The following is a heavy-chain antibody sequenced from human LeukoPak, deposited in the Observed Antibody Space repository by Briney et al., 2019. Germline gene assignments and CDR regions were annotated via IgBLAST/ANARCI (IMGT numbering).Heavy chain of an antibody. V-gene: IGHV1-2*02. D-gene: IGHD3-10*01. CDR3: ASRGSGINPGCFDY. CDR2: INPKSGGT. J-gene: IGHJ4*02. Sequence: GASVMVSCKASGYTFSDYHMHWVRQAPGQGLEWMGWINPKSGGTNYAPRFQGRVTMTRDTSISTAYMELRRLRADDTAIYYCASRGSGINPGCFDYWGQGTLVTVSS. CDR1: GYTFSDYH.